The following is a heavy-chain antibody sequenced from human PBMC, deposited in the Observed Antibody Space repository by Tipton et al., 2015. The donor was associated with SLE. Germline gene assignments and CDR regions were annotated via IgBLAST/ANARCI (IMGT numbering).Heavy chain of an antibody. Sequence: TLSLTCTVSGGFISSYYWSWIRQPAGKGLEWIGRFYTGGGTNYNPPLKSRVTMSVDTSKNQFSLKLSSVTAADTAVYYCARLTAITIFNNWFDPWGQGTLVTVSS. V-gene: IGHV4-4*07. J-gene: IGHJ5*02. CDR3: ARLTAITIFNNWFDP. CDR2: FYTGGGT. CDR1: GGFISSYY. D-gene: IGHD3-9*01.